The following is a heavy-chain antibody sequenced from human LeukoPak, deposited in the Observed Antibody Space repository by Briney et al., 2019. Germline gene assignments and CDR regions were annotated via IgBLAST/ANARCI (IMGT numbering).Heavy chain of an antibody. J-gene: IGHJ3*02. CDR2: IYYSGST. D-gene: IGHD6-13*01. CDR3: ARALQPGVYAFDI. V-gene: IGHV4-61*08. Sequence: NPSETLSLTCTVSGGSISSGGYYWSWIRQHPGKGLEWIGYIYYSGSTYYNPSLKSRVTISVDTPKNQFSLKLSSVTAADTAVYYCARALQPGVYAFDIWGQGTMVTVSS. CDR1: GGSISSGGYY.